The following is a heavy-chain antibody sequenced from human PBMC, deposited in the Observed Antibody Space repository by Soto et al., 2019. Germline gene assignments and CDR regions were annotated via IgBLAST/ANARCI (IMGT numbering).Heavy chain of an antibody. CDR3: ARDSLFVVVPAAIHYYYGMDV. CDR2: ISAYNGNT. V-gene: IGHV1-18*01. Sequence: RASVKVSCKASGYTFTSYGISWVRQAPGQGLEWMGWISAYNGNTNYAQKLQGRVTMTTDTSTSTAYMELRSLRSDDTAVYYCARDSLFVVVPAAIHYYYGMDVWGQGTTVTVSS. CDR1: GYTFTSYG. J-gene: IGHJ6*02. D-gene: IGHD2-2*02.